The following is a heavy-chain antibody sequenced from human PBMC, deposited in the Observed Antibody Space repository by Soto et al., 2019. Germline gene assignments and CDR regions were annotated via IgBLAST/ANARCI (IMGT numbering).Heavy chain of an antibody. D-gene: IGHD5-12*01. J-gene: IGHJ6*02. CDR3: ARGLSRDGYPGDGMDV. CDR2: IIPIFGTA. Sequence: QVQLVQSGAEVKKPGSSVKVSCKASGGAFSSYAISWVRQAPGQGLEWMGGIIPIFGTANYAQKFQGRVTITADESTSTAYMELSSLRSEDTAVYYCARGLSRDGYPGDGMDVWGQGTTVTVSS. CDR1: GGAFSSYA. V-gene: IGHV1-69*12.